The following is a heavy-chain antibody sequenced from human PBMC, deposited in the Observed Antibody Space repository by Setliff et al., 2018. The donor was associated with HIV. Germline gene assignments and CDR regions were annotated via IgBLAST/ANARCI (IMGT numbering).Heavy chain of an antibody. CDR1: GFTFSSFG. D-gene: IGHD1-26*01. CDR3: ATDCAVVGGTGSLDS. J-gene: IGHJ4*02. Sequence: GGSLRLSCAASGFTFSSFGMHWVRQAPGKGLEWVTFIRYDGSDKYYVDSVKGRFTISRDNAKNSLYLQMNSLRAEDTAVYYCATDCAVVGGTGSLDSWGQGTLVTVSS. CDR2: IRYDGSDK. V-gene: IGHV3-30*02.